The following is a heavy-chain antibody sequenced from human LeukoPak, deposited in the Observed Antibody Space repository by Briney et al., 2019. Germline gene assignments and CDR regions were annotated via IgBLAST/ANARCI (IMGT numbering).Heavy chain of an antibody. D-gene: IGHD3-3*01. CDR2: VQDDERSA. J-gene: IGHJ4*02. Sequence: PGGSLRLSCEGSGFRFSGYWMHWVRQAPGKGLVWVSRVQDDERSASYGDSVKGRFTIFKDNAKNILYLQMDGLRVEDTAVYYCVRGHAGTIFGVIPVNPLGYWGQGTLVTVSS. V-gene: IGHV3-74*01. CDR1: GFRFSGYW. CDR3: VRGHAGTIFGVIPVNPLGY.